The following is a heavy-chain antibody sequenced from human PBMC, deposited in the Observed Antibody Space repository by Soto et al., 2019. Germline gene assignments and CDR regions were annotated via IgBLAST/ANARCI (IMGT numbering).Heavy chain of an antibody. CDR2: IYWNDDK. CDR3: AHKATDYDFWSGYYTGNWFDP. CDR1: GFSLSTSGVG. J-gene: IGHJ5*02. D-gene: IGHD3-3*01. V-gene: IGHV2-5*01. Sequence: QITLKESGPTLVKPTQTLTLTCTFSGFSLSTSGVGVGWIRQPPGKALEWLALIYWNDDKRYSPSLKSRLTITKDTSKNQVVLTMTNMDPVDTATYYCAHKATDYDFWSGYYTGNWFDPWGQGTLVTVSS.